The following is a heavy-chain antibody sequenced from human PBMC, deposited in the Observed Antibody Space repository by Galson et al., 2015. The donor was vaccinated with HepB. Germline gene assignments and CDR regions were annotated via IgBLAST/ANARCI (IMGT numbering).Heavy chain of an antibody. J-gene: IGHJ5*02. CDR2: ISSSSSYI. V-gene: IGHV3-21*01. CDR3: ARVGEKDYGDYVPEVLFDP. CDR1: GFTFSSYS. Sequence: SLRLSCAASGFTFSSYSMNWVRQAPGKGLEWVSSISSSSSYIYYADSVKGRFTISRDNAKNSLYLQMNSLRAEDTAVYYCARVGEKDYGDYVPEVLFDPWGQGTLVTVSS. D-gene: IGHD4-17*01.